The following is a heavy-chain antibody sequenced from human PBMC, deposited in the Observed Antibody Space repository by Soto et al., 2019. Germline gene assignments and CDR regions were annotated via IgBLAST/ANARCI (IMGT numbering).Heavy chain of an antibody. CDR3: VREDMSGTYYFDY. Sequence: PSATLSLTCSVSGASVSSETNFWTWIRQPPGKGLEWIGYVYRTGITNSNPALTSRVTVSADRSKNQFSLTLRSVTAADTAVYYCVREDMSGTYYFDYWGPGIQVTVSS. V-gene: IGHV4-61*01. J-gene: IGHJ4*02. CDR1: GASVSSETNF. CDR2: VYRTGIT. D-gene: IGHD1-26*01.